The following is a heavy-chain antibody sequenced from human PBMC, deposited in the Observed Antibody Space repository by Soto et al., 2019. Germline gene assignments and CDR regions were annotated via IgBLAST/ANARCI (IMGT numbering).Heavy chain of an antibody. CDR3: ARDLLIGDYYDSSGYPPSV. V-gene: IGHV4-31*03. CDR2: IYYSGST. Sequence: SETLSLTCTVSGGSISSGGYYWSWIRQHPGKGLEWIGYIYYSGSTYYNPSLKSRVTISVDTSKNQFSLKLSSVTDADTAVYYCARDLLIGDYYDSSGYPPSVWGQGTLVTVSS. D-gene: IGHD3-22*01. J-gene: IGHJ4*02. CDR1: GGSISSGGYY.